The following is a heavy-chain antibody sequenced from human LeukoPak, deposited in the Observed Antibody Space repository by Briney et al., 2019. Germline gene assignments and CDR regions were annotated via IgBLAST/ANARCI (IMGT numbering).Heavy chain of an antibody. D-gene: IGHD4/OR15-4a*01. V-gene: IGHV1-46*01. J-gene: IGHJ4*02. CDR2: INPSGGST. CDR3: ARRSPYGGYFDY. Sequence: ASVKVSCKASGYTFTSYYMHWVRQAPGQGLEWMGIINPSGGSTSYAQKFQGRVTMTRDMPTSTVYMELSSLRSEDTAVYYCARRSPYGGYFDYWGQGTLVTVSS. CDR1: GYTFTSYY.